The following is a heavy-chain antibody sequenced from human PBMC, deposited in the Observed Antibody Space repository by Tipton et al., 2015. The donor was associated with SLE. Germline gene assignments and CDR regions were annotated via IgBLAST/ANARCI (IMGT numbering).Heavy chain of an antibody. V-gene: IGHV4-31*03. CDR3: VSSGYPLGTFES. J-gene: IGHJ3*02. Sequence: TLSLTCTVSGVSTSSGGYFWNWIRHYPGKGLEWIGSIHHSGTTHYNPSLKSRVTLAVDTSKNQFSLKLSVVTAADTAMYYCVSSGYPLGTFESWGQGTMVTVSS. CDR2: IHHSGTT. CDR1: GVSTSSGGYF. D-gene: IGHD3-9*01.